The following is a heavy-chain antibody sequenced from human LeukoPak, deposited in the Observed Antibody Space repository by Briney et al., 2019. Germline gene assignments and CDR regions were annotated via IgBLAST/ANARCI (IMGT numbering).Heavy chain of an antibody. D-gene: IGHD3-10*01. CDR2: ISAYNGNT. V-gene: IGHV1-18*01. CDR3: ARDPPPHTMVRGVIISGFDY. CDR1: GYTFTSYG. Sequence: ASVKVSCKASGYTFTSYGISWVRQAPGQGLEWMGWISAYNGNTKYAQKLQGRVTMTTDTSTSTAYMELRSLRSDDTAVYYCARDPPPHTMVRGVIISGFDYWGQGTLVTVSS. J-gene: IGHJ4*02.